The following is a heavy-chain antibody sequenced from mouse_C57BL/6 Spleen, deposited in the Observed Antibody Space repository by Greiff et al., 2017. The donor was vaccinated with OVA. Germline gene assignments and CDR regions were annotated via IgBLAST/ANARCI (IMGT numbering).Heavy chain of an antibody. CDR1: GYAFSSSW. J-gene: IGHJ4*01. D-gene: IGHD2-3*01. CDR2: IYPGDGDT. CDR3: AIDGYYPPYYAMDY. Sequence: QVQLKQSGPELVKPGASVKISCKASGYAFSSSWMNWVKQRPGKGLEWIGRIYPGDGDTNYNGKFKGKATLTADKSSSTAYMQLSSLTSEDSAVYFCAIDGYYPPYYAMDYWGQGTSVTVSS. V-gene: IGHV1-82*01.